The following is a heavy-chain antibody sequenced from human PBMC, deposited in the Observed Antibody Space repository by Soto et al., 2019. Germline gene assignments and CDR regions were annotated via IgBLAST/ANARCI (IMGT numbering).Heavy chain of an antibody. Sequence: PSETLSLTCTVSGGSISSGGYYWSWIRQPPGKGLEWIGYIYYSGSTNYNPSLKSRVTISVDTSKNQFSLKLRSVTAADTAVYYCARTYGGYYDYWGQGTLVTV. V-gene: IGHV4-61*08. J-gene: IGHJ4*02. CDR1: GGSISSGGYY. CDR2: IYYSGST. CDR3: ARTYGGYYDY. D-gene: IGHD2-8*01.